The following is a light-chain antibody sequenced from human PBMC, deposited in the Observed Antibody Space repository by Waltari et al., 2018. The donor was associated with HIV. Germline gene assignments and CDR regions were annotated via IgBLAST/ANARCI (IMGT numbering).Light chain of an antibody. CDR2: GAS. V-gene: IGKV1-33*01. CDR3: QQYLHSPWT. Sequence: DIQMTQSPSSLSTSLGDRVAITCQASRDISNYLNWFQQKPGKAPKLLIYGASNLQAGVPSRFTGSGSGTEYTLIIRGLQPDDIATYYCQQYLHSPWTFGQGTKV. J-gene: IGKJ1*01. CDR1: RDISNY.